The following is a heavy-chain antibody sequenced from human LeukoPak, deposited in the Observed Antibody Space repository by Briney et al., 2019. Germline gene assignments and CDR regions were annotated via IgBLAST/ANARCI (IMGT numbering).Heavy chain of an antibody. J-gene: IGHJ4*02. CDR2: INPKIDAT. CDR1: GYTFTGYY. V-gene: IGHV1-2*02. CDR3: VRAHYSSSMIAGDY. D-gene: IGHD6-13*01. Sequence: PLASVKVSCKASGYTFTGYYMHWVRQAPGHGLEWMGWINPKIDATRYAQKFQGRVTMTRDTSISTAYMDLSRLTSDDSAVYYCVRAHYSSSMIAGDYWGQGTLVTVSS.